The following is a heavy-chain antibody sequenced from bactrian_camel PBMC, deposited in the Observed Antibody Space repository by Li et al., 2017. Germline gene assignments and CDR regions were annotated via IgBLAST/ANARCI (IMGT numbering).Heavy chain of an antibody. D-gene: IGHD2*01. CDR3: AADRRRNGAASLRPGDYTV. CDR1: GFAFSDYP. CDR2: VNSRSIT. Sequence: HVQLVESGGGSVQAGGSPKLSCAASGFAFSDYPFTWARQVPGKGLEWVASVNSRSITDYPKSVKGRFTITKDNARNWLDLQMESLEAGDTGRYYCAADRRRNGAASLRPGDYTVRGQGTQVTVS. J-gene: IGHJ4*01. V-gene: IGHV3S9*01.